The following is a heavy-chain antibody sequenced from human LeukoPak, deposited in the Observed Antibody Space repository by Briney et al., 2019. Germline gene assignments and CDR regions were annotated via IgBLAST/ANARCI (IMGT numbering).Heavy chain of an antibody. D-gene: IGHD3-10*01. CDR1: GFTFSAYG. CDR3: ARGGHRQKEF. Sequence: GGSLRLSCAVSGFTFSAYGMHWVRQAPGKGLEWVAIINPDGSGKYYVDSVKGRFTISRDNAKNSLYLQMSSLRAEDTAVYYCARGGHRQKEFWGQGTLVTVSS. CDR2: INPDGSGK. V-gene: IGHV3-7*01. J-gene: IGHJ4*02.